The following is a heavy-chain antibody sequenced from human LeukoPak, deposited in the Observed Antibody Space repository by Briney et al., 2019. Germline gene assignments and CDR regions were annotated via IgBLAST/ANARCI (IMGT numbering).Heavy chain of an antibody. CDR1: GFTFDDYA. V-gene: IGHV3-9*01. Sequence: GGSLRLSCAASGFTFDDYAMHWVRQAPGKGLEWVSGISWNSGSIGYADSVKGRFTISRDNAKNSLYLQMNSLRAEDTAVYYCARGRWYCSGGSCFTDAVDIWGQGTMVTVSS. J-gene: IGHJ3*02. D-gene: IGHD2-15*01. CDR3: ARGRWYCSGGSCFTDAVDI. CDR2: ISWNSGSI.